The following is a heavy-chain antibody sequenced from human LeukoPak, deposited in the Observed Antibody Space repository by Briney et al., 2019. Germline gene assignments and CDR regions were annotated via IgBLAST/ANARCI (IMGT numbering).Heavy chain of an antibody. CDR2: ISWSSGNI. J-gene: IGHJ4*02. CDR1: GFTFDDYA. D-gene: IGHD6-19*01. Sequence: GGSLRLSCAASGFTFDDYAMHWVRQTPGKGLEWVSGISWSSGNIGYADSVKGRFTISRDNAKNSLYLQMNSLRAEDTALYYCARDLSGYSSGWYKSPYFDYWGQGTLVTVSS. V-gene: IGHV3-9*01. CDR3: ARDLSGYSSGWYKSPYFDY.